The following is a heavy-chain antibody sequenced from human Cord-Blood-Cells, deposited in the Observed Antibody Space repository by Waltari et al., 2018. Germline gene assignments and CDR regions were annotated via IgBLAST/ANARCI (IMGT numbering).Heavy chain of an antibody. CDR3: ARGYSGYDYAFDI. J-gene: IGHJ3*02. Sequence: EVQLVESGGGLIQPGGSLRLSCAASGFTVSSNSISSVRQAPGKGLEWVSVIYSGGSTYYADSVKGRFTISRDNSKNTLYLQMNSLRAEDTAVYYCARGYSGYDYAFDIWGQGTMVTVSS. V-gene: IGHV3-53*01. CDR2: IYSGGST. CDR1: GFTVSSNS. D-gene: IGHD5-12*01.